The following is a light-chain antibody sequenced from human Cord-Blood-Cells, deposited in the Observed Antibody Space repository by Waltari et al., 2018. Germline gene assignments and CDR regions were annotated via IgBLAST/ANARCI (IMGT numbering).Light chain of an antibody. CDR2: GAS. Sequence: EIGLTQSPGTLSLSPGERATLSCRASPSVSSSYLAVYQQKPGQAPRLLIYGASSRATGIPDRFSGSGSGTDFTLTISRMEPEDFAVDYCQQYGSSLYTFGQGTKLEIK. J-gene: IGKJ2*01. CDR1: PSVSSSY. V-gene: IGKV3-20*01. CDR3: QQYGSSLYT.